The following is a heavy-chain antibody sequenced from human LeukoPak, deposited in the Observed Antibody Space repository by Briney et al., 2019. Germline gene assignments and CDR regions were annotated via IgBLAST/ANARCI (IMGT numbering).Heavy chain of an antibody. J-gene: IGHJ4*02. CDR3: ARDGDSSGYSQTFDY. CDR2: INPSGGST. Sequence: ASVKVSCKASGYTFTSYYMHWVRQAPGQGLEWKGIINPSGGSTSYAQKFQGRVTMTRDTSTSTVYMELSSLRSEDTAVYYCARDGDSSGYSQTFDYWGQGTLVTVSS. V-gene: IGHV1-46*01. D-gene: IGHD3-22*01. CDR1: GYTFTSYY.